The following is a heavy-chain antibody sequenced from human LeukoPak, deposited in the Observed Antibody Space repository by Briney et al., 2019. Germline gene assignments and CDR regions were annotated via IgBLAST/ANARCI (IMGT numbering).Heavy chain of an antibody. D-gene: IGHD6-19*01. Sequence: GGSLRLSCAASGFTFSSYGMHWVRQAPGKGLEWVSYISSSGSTIYYADSVKGRFTISRDNAENSLYLQTSSLRVEDTAVYYCARIAGWRFDPWGQGILVTVSS. J-gene: IGHJ5*02. CDR3: ARIAGWRFDP. CDR1: GFTFSSYG. CDR2: ISSSGSTI. V-gene: IGHV3-48*04.